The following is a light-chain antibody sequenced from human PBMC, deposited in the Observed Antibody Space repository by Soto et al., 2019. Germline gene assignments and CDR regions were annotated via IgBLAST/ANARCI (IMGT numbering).Light chain of an antibody. V-gene: IGKV3-20*01. CDR1: QSASSSY. Sequence: EIVVTQSPGTLSLSPGERATLSCRASQSASSSYLAWFQQKPGQAPRLLIYGASNRATGIPDRFNGSGSGTDVTLTISRLQPEDFAVYYYQQYGGSPPYPFGQGTKLEMK. J-gene: IGKJ2*01. CDR2: GAS. CDR3: QQYGGSPPYP.